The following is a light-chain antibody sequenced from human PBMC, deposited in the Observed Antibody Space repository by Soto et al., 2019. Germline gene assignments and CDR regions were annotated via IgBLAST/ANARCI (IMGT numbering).Light chain of an antibody. CDR1: QSVSSY. V-gene: IGKV3-11*01. CDR2: DAS. J-gene: IGKJ3*01. CDR3: QQRSNWP. Sequence: EIVLTQSPATLSLSPGERATLSCRASQSVSSYLAWYQQKPGQPPRLLIYDASNRATGIPARFSGSGSGTDFTLTISSLEPEDFAVYYCQQRSNWPFGPGTKVDI.